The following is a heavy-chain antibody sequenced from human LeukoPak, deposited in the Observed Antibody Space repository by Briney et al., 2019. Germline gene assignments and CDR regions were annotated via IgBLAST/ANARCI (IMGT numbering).Heavy chain of an antibody. V-gene: IGHV3-30*04. Sequence: GGSLRLSCAASGFSFSHYAMHWVRRAPGKGLEWITFVSAEGDRRYYADSVKGRFTISRDDSKNTLYLQMNSLRPEDSALYYCVRDLSGHYSFDHWGQGALVTVSS. D-gene: IGHD4-17*01. J-gene: IGHJ4*02. CDR1: GFSFSHYA. CDR3: VRDLSGHYSFDH. CDR2: VSAEGDRR.